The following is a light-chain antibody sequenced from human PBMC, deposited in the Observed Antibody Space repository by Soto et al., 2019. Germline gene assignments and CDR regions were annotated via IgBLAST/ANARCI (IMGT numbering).Light chain of an antibody. Sequence: IGLTQSAGTLSLSQGERATLACRASQSVSSSYLAWYQQKPGQAPRLLIFDASSRATGISDRISGSGSGTDFTLTISRLEHEDLADYCCQQYGSPPTFGQGTKVDIK. J-gene: IGKJ1*01. V-gene: IGKV3-20*01. CDR3: QQYGSPPT. CDR2: DAS. CDR1: QSVSSSY.